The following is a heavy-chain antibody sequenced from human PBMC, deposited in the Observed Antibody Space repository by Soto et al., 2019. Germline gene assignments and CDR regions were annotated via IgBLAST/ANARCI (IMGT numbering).Heavy chain of an antibody. CDR1: GLTFSSYG. J-gene: IGHJ4*02. D-gene: IGHD4-17*01. Sequence: PGGSLRLSCAASGLTFSSYGMHWVRQAPGKGLEWVAVISYDGSNKYYADSVKGRFTISRDNSKNTLYLQMNSLRAEDTAVYYCAKDGGGDYVDYFDYWGQGTLVTVSS. CDR3: AKDGGGDYVDYFDY. CDR2: ISYDGSNK. V-gene: IGHV3-30*18.